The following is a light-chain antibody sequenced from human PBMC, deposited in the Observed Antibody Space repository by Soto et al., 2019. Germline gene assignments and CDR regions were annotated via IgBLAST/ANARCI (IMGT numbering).Light chain of an antibody. J-gene: IGKJ2*01. Sequence: DIQMTQSPSTLSASVGDRVTITCRASQSISSGLAWYQQKPGKAPKLLIYKASSLESGVPSRFSGGGSGTEFTLTISSLQPDDFATYYCQQYNSYSGTFGQGTKLEIQ. V-gene: IGKV1-5*03. CDR3: QQYNSYSGT. CDR2: KAS. CDR1: QSISSG.